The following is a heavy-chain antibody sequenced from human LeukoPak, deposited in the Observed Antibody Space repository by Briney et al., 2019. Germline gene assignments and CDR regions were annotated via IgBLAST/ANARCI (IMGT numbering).Heavy chain of an antibody. J-gene: IGHJ3*02. CDR2: LYESGTT. Sequence: SETLSLTCSVSGGSISSYSWSWIRQPPGKGLEWIGYLYESGTTNYKASLKSRVTMSVDTSKNHFSLRLTSVTAADTAVYYCVAQELVPTALNAFDIWGQGTLVTVSS. V-gene: IGHV4-59*08. CDR3: VAQELVPTALNAFDI. CDR1: GGSISSYS. D-gene: IGHD6-6*01.